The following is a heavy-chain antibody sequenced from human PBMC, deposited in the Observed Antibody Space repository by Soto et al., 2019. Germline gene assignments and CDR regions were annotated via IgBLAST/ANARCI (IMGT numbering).Heavy chain of an antibody. V-gene: IGHV4-4*02. Sequence: QVQLLESGPGLLKPSGTLSLTCTVSGDSMTSSNWWNWVRQPPGKGLEWIGEAHHSGRTNYNPSLRSRVTISVDKSQNHCSLQLTSVTAADTAVYYCARSEATALDYWGQGTLVTVSS. CDR3: ARSEATALDY. CDR1: GDSMTSSNW. J-gene: IGHJ4*02. CDR2: AHHSGRT.